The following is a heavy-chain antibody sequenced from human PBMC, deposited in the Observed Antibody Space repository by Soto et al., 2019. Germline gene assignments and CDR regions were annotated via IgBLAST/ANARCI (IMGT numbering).Heavy chain of an antibody. CDR3: ASVKLWFGKENDAFDI. CDR2: IYYSGST. V-gene: IGHV4-31*03. CDR1: GGSISSGGYY. Sequence: SETLSLTCTVSGGSISSGGYYWSWIRQHPGKGLEWIGYIYYSGSTYYNPSLKSRVTISVDTSKNQFSLKLSSVTAADTAVYYCASVKLWFGKENDAFDIWGQGTMVTVSS. J-gene: IGHJ3*02. D-gene: IGHD3-10*01.